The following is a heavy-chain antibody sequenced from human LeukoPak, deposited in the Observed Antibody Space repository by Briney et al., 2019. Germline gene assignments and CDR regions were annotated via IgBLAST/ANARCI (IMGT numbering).Heavy chain of an antibody. D-gene: IGHD1-26*01. J-gene: IGHJ4*02. CDR1: GLRFRNYG. Sequence: GSLRLSCVVSGLRFRNYGMHWVRQAPGKGLEWVAVIYYDGSNQYCADSVKGRFTVSRDNAKNTLYLQMDSLRAEDTAVYYCATDRNSGKYYDYWGQGTLVTVSS. CDR3: ATDRNSGKYYDY. CDR2: IYYDGSNQ. V-gene: IGHV3-33*01.